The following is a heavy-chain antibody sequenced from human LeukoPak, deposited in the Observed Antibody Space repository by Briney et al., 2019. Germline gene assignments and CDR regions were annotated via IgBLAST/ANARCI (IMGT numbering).Heavy chain of an antibody. Sequence: PGGSLRLSCAAFGFSFSNYAMTWVRQAPGKGLEWVSSISSSGDSTYCADSVRGRFTISRDNAKSSLSLQMNSLRVEDTAVYYCAYLADYDFWSASSGIDYWGQGTLVTVSA. J-gene: IGHJ4*02. CDR3: AYLADYDFWSASSGIDY. V-gene: IGHV3-23*01. CDR2: ISSSGDST. D-gene: IGHD3-3*01. CDR1: GFSFSNYA.